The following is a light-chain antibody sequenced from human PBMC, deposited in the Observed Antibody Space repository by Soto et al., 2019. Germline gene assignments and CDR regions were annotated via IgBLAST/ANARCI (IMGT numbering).Light chain of an antibody. CDR3: GTWDSSLSAVV. CDR1: SSNIGNNY. CDR2: DNN. V-gene: IGLV1-51*01. Sequence: QSVLTQPPSVSAAPGQKVTISCSGSSSNIGNNYVSWYQQLPRTAPKLLICDNNKRPSGIPDRFSGSKSGTSATLGITGRQTGDEADYYCGTWDSSLSAVVFGGGTKLTVL. J-gene: IGLJ2*01.